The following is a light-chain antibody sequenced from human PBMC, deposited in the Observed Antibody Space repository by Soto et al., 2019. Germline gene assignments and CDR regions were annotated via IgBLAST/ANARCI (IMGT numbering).Light chain of an antibody. CDR2: GAS. V-gene: IGKV3-15*01. J-gene: IGKJ4*01. CDR1: QSVSSV. CDR3: QEDNNWPLT. Sequence: EIVMTQSPATLSVSPGERATLSCRASQSVSSVLAWYQQKPGQAPRLLIYGASTRATGIPARFSGSGSGTEFTLTISILQSEDFAVYYCQEDNNWPLTFGGGTKVEIK.